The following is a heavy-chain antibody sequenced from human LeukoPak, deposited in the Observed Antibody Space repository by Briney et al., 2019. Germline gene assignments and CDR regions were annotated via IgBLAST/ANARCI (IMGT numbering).Heavy chain of an antibody. Sequence: GGSLRLSCAASGFTFSSYAMHWVRQAPGKGLEWVAVISYDGSNKYYADSVKGRFTISRDNSKNTLYLQMNSLGAEDTAVYYCARGSAHCGGGSCYSGTASTTPDYWGQGTLVTVSS. CDR1: GFTFSSYA. D-gene: IGHD2-15*01. V-gene: IGHV3-30*04. J-gene: IGHJ4*02. CDR2: ISYDGSNK. CDR3: ARGSAHCGGGSCYSGTASTTPDY.